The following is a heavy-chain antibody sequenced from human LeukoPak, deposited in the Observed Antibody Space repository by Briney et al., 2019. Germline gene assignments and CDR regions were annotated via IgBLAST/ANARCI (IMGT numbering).Heavy chain of an antibody. CDR2: INPKSGGT. Sequence: ASVKVSCKASGYTFTDYDMHWVRQAPGQGPEWMGWINPKSGGTKYAQKFQGRVTMTRDTSISTVYMELSRLTSDDTAVYYCARETIELWDYWGQGALVTVSS. J-gene: IGHJ4*02. D-gene: IGHD3-9*01. V-gene: IGHV1-2*02. CDR3: ARETIELWDY. CDR1: GYTFTDYD.